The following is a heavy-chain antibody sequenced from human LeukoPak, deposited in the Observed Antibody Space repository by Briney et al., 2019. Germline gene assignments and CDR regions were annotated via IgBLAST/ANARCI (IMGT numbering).Heavy chain of an antibody. J-gene: IGHJ4*02. V-gene: IGHV4-59*10. CDR2: IYTSGST. CDR3: ARGIGFGDHSDY. D-gene: IGHD3-10*01. CDR1: GGSFSGYY. Sequence: PSETLSLTCAVYGGSFSGYYWSWIRQPAGKGLEWIGRIYTSGSTNYNPSLKSRVTMSIDTSKNQFSLRLSSVTAADTAVYYCARGIGFGDHSDYWGQGTLVTVSS.